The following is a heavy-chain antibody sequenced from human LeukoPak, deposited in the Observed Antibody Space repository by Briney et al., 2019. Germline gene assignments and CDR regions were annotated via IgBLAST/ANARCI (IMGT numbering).Heavy chain of an antibody. D-gene: IGHD2-2*01. CDR2: TYRNADGGTT. CDR1: GFTFSNAW. CDR3: TTDSYCSTTTCYASSNYYYGLDA. V-gene: IGHV3-15*05. J-gene: IGHJ6*02. Sequence: KTGGSLRLSCAASGFTFSNAWMTWVRQAPGKGLEWVGRTYRNADGGTTDYAAPVKGRFTISRDDSKNTLYLQMNSLKTEDTAVYYCTTDSYCSTTTCYASSNYYYGLDAWGQGTSVTVSS.